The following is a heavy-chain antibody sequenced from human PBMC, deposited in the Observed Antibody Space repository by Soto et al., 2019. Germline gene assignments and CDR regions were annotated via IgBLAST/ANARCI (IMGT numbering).Heavy chain of an antibody. J-gene: IGHJ4*02. Sequence: ASVKVSCKASGYTFTSYGISWVRQAPGQGLEWMGWISGYNGNTKYAQKVQGRVTLTTDTSTSTAYMELRSLRSDDTAVYYCARVGYDSSGQSLHYFDYWGQGTLVTVSS. CDR2: ISGYNGNT. CDR1: GYTFTSYG. V-gene: IGHV1-18*04. D-gene: IGHD3-22*01. CDR3: ARVGYDSSGQSLHYFDY.